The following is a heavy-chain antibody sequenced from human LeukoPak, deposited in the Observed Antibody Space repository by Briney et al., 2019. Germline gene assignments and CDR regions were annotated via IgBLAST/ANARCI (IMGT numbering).Heavy chain of an antibody. CDR2: IRYDGSNK. CDR1: GFTFSSYG. V-gene: IGHV3-30*02. J-gene: IGHJ6*03. CDR3: AKVTSPYYYYMDV. Sequence: PGGSLRLSCAASGFTFSSYGMHWVRQAPGKGLEWVAFIRYDGSNKCYADSVKGRFTISRDNSKNMLYLQVNSLRGEETAVYYCAKVTSPYYYYMDVWGKGTTVTVSS.